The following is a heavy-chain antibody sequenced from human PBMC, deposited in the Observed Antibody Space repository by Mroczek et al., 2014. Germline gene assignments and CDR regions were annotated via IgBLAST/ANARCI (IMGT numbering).Heavy chain of an antibody. CDR2: LIPIFTTG. D-gene: IGHD6-19*01. Sequence: QVQLVQSGAEVRKPGSSVKVSCKAPGGTFDRYSISWVRQAPGQGLEWMGGLIPIFTTGKYAQNFQGRVTISADASTSTAYMELSSLRSEDTAVYYCVRDCPYSSGCLDFWGQGTLVTVSS. CDR1: GGTFDRYS. J-gene: IGHJ4*02. V-gene: IGHV1-69*01. CDR3: VRDCPYSSGCLDF.